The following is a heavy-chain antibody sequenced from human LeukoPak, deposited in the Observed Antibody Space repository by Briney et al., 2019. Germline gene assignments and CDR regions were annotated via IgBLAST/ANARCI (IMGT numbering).Heavy chain of an antibody. CDR2: INPNSGGT. D-gene: IGHD4-17*01. Sequence: ASVKVSNTSAYTFTADYNLWGGQPPGQRVEWMGWINPNSGGTNYAQKFQGRVTMTRDTSISTAYMELSRLTSDDTALYYCARDIYGDYEGYWGQGTLVTVSS. J-gene: IGHJ4*02. CDR3: ARDIYGDYEGY. CDR1: AYTFTADY. V-gene: IGHV1-2*02.